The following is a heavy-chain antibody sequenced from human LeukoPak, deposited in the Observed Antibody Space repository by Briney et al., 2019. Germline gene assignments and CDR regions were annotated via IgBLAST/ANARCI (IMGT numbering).Heavy chain of an antibody. V-gene: IGHV3-21*04. CDR2: ISSSSSYI. Sequence: GGSLRLSCAASGFTFSSYSMNWVRQAPGKGLEWVSSISSSSSYIYYADSVKGRFTISRDNAKNSLYLQMNSLRAEDTALYYCARDFGLELPIYWGQGTLVTVSS. CDR3: ARDFGLELPIY. D-gene: IGHD1-7*01. CDR1: GFTFSSYS. J-gene: IGHJ4*02.